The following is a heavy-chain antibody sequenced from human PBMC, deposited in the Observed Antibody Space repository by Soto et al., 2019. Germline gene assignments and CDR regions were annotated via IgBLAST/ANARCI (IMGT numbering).Heavy chain of an antibody. CDR2: VIPVLGVA. CDR1: GGSFSSYS. CDR3: ASPRSVADSGFFAY. J-gene: IGHJ4*02. D-gene: IGHD6-19*01. V-gene: IGHV1-69*02. Sequence: QVQLVQPGAEVKRPGSTVKVSCKSSGGSFSSYSVTWVRQAPGQGLEWMGRVIPVLGVADNSQKFQGRVTISADESTSTSYMELSSLRSEDTAVYYCASPRSVADSGFFAYWGQGTLVTVSS.